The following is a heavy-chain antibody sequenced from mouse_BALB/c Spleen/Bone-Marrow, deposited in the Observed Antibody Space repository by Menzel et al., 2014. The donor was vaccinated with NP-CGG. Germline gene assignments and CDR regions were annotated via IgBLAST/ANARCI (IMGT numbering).Heavy chain of an antibody. Sequence: EVQVVESGGDLVKPGGSLKLSCAASGFTFSSYGMSWVRQTPDKRLEWVATISSGGSYTYYPDSEKGRFTISRDNAKNTLYLQMSSLKSEDTAMYYCARPTTVVATGGSFDYWGQGTTLTASS. J-gene: IGHJ2*01. CDR2: ISSGGSYT. CDR3: ARPTTVVATGGSFDY. V-gene: IGHV5-6*01. D-gene: IGHD1-1*01. CDR1: GFTFSSYG.